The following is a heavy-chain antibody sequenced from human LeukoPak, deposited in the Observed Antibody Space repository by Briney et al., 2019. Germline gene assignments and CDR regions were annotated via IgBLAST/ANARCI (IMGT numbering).Heavy chain of an antibody. D-gene: IGHD5-18*01. CDR2: IQYDGSNE. J-gene: IGHJ6*03. CDR3: AKDGYSYAEEGYYYYMDV. CDR1: GFTFSSYG. Sequence: PGGSLRLSCAASGFTFSSYGMHWVRQAPGKGLEWVAYIQYDGSNEQYADSVKGRFSISRDSSKNILYLQMNSLRAEDTAVYYCAKDGYSYAEEGYYYYMDVWGKGTTVTVSS. V-gene: IGHV3-30*02.